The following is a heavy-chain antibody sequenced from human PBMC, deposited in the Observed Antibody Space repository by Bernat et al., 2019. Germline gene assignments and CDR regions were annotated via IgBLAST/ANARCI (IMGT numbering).Heavy chain of an antibody. Sequence: QLQLQESGPGLVKPSGTLSLTCTVSGGSISSSSYYWGWIRQPPGKGLEWIGSIYYSGSTYYNPSLKSRVTISVDTSKNQFSLKLSSVTAADTAVYYCAEGYYDFWSGYYGGVYFDYWGQGTLVTVSS. J-gene: IGHJ4*02. CDR2: IYYSGST. V-gene: IGHV4-39*01. CDR3: AEGYYDFWSGYYGGVYFDY. D-gene: IGHD3-3*01. CDR1: GGSISSSSYY.